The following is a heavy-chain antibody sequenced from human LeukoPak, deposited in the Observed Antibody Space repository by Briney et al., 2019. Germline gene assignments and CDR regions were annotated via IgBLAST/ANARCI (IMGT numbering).Heavy chain of an antibody. V-gene: IGHV3-30*03. CDR2: ISYDGSNK. J-gene: IGHJ4*02. D-gene: IGHD3-9*01. CDR3: ARSHFDWLSTIDY. CDR1: GFTFSSYG. Sequence: GRSLRLSCAASGFTFSSYGMHWVRPAPGKGLEWVAVISYDGSNKYYADSVKGRFTISRDNSKNTLYLQMNSLRAEDTAVYYCARSHFDWLSTIDYWGQGTLVTVSS.